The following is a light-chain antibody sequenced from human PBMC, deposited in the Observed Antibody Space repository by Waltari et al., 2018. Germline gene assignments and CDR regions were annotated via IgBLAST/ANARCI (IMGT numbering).Light chain of an antibody. J-gene: IGKJ2*01. CDR3: QHYYTYPVT. V-gene: IGKV1-5*03. CDR2: KAS. CDR1: QSIRSL. Sequence: DIQMTQSPSTLSASVGDRVIITCWASQSIRSLLAWYQQNTGTAPKVLIYKASTLESGVPSRFSGSESGTEFTLTISSLQPDDFATYYCQHYYTYPVTFGQGTKLEIK.